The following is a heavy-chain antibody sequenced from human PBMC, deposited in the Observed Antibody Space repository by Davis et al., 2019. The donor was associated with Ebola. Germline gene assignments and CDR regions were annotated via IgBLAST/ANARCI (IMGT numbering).Heavy chain of an antibody. D-gene: IGHD1-26*01. Sequence: PGGSLRLSCAASGFTFSSYAMHWVRQAPGKGLEWVAVISYDGSNKYYADSVKGRFTISRDNSKNTLYLQMNSLRAEDTAVYYCARDPARVGATAPTFDYWGQGTLVTVSS. CDR1: GFTFSSYA. J-gene: IGHJ4*02. CDR2: ISYDGSNK. V-gene: IGHV3-30*04. CDR3: ARDPARVGATAPTFDY.